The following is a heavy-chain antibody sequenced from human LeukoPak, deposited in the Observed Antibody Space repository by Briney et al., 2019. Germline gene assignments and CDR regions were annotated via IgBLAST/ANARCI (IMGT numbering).Heavy chain of an antibody. CDR3: ARDSIQQIRSLNWFDP. J-gene: IGHJ5*02. D-gene: IGHD3-3*01. CDR2: ISSSSSYI. CDR1: LFTFSSYS. V-gene: IGHV3-21*01. Sequence: GGSLRLSCVASLFTFSSYSMNWVRQAPGKGLEWVSSISSSSSYIYYADSVKGRFTISRDNAKNSLYLQMNSLRAEDTAVYYCARDSIQQIRSLNWFDPWGQGTLVTVSS.